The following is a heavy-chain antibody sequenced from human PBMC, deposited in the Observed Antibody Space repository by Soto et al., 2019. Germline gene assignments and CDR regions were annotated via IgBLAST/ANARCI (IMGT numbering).Heavy chain of an antibody. D-gene: IGHD6-19*01. Sequence: QVQLVQSGAEVKKPGASVKVSCKASGYTFTSFDINWVRQAPGQGLEWMGWMNPNSGNTGYAQKFPGRVTINRNTYISTAYMELGSLRSEDTAVYYCARGSRYSSGRGSLHYWGQGTLVTVSS. CDR2: MNPNSGNT. J-gene: IGHJ4*02. CDR3: ARGSRYSSGRGSLHY. CDR1: GYTFTSFD. V-gene: IGHV1-8*01.